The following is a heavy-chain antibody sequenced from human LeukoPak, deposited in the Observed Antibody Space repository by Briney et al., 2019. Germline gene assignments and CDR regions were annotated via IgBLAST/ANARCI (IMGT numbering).Heavy chain of an antibody. V-gene: IGHV1-2*06. J-gene: IGHJ4*02. CDR3: ARDQGSLTRSWYTGY. D-gene: IGHD6-13*01. CDR1: GYTFTGYH. CDR2: INPYSGDT. Sequence: ASVKVSCKASGYTFTGYHIHWVRQAPGQGLEWMGRINPYSGDTNFAQKFQSRVTMTRDTSITTAYMDLSSLTQDDTAVYFCARDQGSLTRSWYTGYWGQGTQVTVSS.